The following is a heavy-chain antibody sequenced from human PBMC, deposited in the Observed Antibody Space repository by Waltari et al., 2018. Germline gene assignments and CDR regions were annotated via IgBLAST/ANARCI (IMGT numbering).Heavy chain of an antibody. CDR2: MNPNSGNT. CDR3: ARVAARQVY. J-gene: IGHJ4*02. D-gene: IGHD6-6*01. V-gene: IGHV1-8*01. CDR1: GFTFTSSD. Sequence: QVQLVESGGGVVQPGRSLRLSCATSGFTFTSSDINWVRQATGQGLEWMGWMNPNSGNTGYAQKFQGRVTMTRNTSISTAYMELSSLRSEDTAVYYCARVAARQVYWGQGTLVTVSS.